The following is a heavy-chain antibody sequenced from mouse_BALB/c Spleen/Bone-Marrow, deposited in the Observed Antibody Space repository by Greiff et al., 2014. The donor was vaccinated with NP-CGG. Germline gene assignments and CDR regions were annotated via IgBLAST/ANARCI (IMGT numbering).Heavy chain of an antibody. CDR2: IDPADGNT. CDR1: GFNINDTY. CDR3: VFYYYGSSQYAF. V-gene: IGHV14-3*02. J-gene: IGHJ3*01. Sequence: EVQLQQSGAELVKPGASVKLSCTASGFNINDTYMHWVKQRPEQGLEWIGRIDPADGNTHYDPKFQGKAILTADKSSSTAYMQLRSLTSADISVYYGVFYYYGSSQYAFLGQGTLGTVSA. D-gene: IGHD1-1*01.